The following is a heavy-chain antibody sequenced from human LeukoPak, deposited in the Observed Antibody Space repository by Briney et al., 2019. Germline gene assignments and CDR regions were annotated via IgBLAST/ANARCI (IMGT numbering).Heavy chain of an antibody. CDR1: GGSISINY. J-gene: IGHJ4*02. V-gene: IGHV4-59*01. CDR2: IDYSGST. Sequence: PSETLSLTCTVSGGSISINYWNWIRQPPGRGLEWIGYIDYSGSTNYNPSLKSRVTISVDTSKKQFSLKLTSVTAADTAVYYCARATVEYGDYSVWGQGTLVTVSS. D-gene: IGHD4-17*01. CDR3: ARATVEYGDYSV.